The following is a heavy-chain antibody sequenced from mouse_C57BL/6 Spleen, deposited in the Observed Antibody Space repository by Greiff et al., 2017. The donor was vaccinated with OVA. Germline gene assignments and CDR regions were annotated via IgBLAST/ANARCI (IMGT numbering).Heavy chain of an antibody. CDR3: ASYYGSSYRWYFDV. V-gene: IGHV3-6*01. D-gene: IGHD1-1*01. CDR2: ISYDGSN. J-gene: IGHJ1*03. CDR1: GYSITSGYY. Sequence: VQLKESGPGLVKPSQSLSLTCSVTGYSITSGYYWNWIRQFPGNKLEWMGYISYDGSNNYNPSLKNRISITRDTSKNQFFLKLNSVTTEDTATYYCASYYGSSYRWYFDVWGTGTTVTVSS.